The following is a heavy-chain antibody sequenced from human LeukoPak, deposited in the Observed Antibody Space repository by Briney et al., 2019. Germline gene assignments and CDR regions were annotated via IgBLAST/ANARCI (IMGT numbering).Heavy chain of an antibody. Sequence: ASVKVSCKASGYTFTSYDINWVRQATGQGLEWMGWMNPNSGNTGYAQKFQGRVTMTRNTFISTAYMELSSLRSEDTAVYYCARGSGWYYYYGMDVWGQGTTVTVSS. J-gene: IGHJ6*02. CDR3: ARGSGWYYYYGMDV. D-gene: IGHD6-19*01. CDR2: MNPNSGNT. V-gene: IGHV1-8*01. CDR1: GYTFTSYD.